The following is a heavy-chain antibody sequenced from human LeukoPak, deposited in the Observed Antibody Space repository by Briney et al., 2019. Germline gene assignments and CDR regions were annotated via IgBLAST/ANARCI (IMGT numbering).Heavy chain of an antibody. Sequence: GESLKISCKGSGYSFTNYWIGWVRQMPGKGLEWMGIIYPGDSDTRYSPSFQGQVTISADKSISTAYLQWSSLKASDTAMYYCASGFYDSSGYYYDGYFDYWGQGTLVTVSS. J-gene: IGHJ4*02. CDR3: ASGFYDSSGYYYDGYFDY. D-gene: IGHD3-22*01. CDR2: IYPGDSDT. CDR1: GYSFTNYW. V-gene: IGHV5-51*01.